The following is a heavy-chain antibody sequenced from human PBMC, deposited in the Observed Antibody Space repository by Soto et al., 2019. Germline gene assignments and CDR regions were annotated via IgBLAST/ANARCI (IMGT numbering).Heavy chain of an antibody. V-gene: IGHV1-18*04. CDR1: GYTFPSYG. D-gene: IGHD6-25*01. Sequence: QVQLVQSGTEVKKPGASVNVSCKAFGYTFPSYGFSWVRQVPGQGLEWLGWISAFNGDTKYAQTMKGRLTVTTNTSTTTDHMELRSLTPADTAVYYCAREAGWQRMVPYDWGQGTLVTVS. CDR2: ISAFNGDT. J-gene: IGHJ4*02. CDR3: AREAGWQRMVPYD.